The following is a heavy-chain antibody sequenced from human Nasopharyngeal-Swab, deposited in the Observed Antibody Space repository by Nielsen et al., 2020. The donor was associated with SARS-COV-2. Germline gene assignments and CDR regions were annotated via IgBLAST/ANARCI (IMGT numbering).Heavy chain of an antibody. CDR2: ISSSSRYI. J-gene: IGHJ6*02. D-gene: IGHD3-3*01. CDR3: ARDFGLNYDTYAMDV. CDR1: GFTFNTYN. Sequence: GESLKISCAASGFTFNTYNMNWVRQAPGRGLEWASSISSSSRYIYYADSLKGRFTISRDNAKNSLYLQMNSLRAEDTAVYYCARDFGLNYDTYAMDVWGQGTTVTVSS. V-gene: IGHV3-21*01.